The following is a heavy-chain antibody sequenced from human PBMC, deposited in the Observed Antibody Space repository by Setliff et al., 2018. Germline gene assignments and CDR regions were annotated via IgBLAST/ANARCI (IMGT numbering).Heavy chain of an antibody. CDR3: ARSGPYGMGVGNSGWYYRDY. Sequence: SVKVSCKASGGTFSSYAISWVRQAPGQGLEWMGGIIPIFGTANYAQKFQGRVTITADESTSTAYMELSSLRSEDTAVYYCARSGPYGMGVGNSGWYYRDYWGQGTLVTVSS. V-gene: IGHV1-69*13. CDR2: IIPIFGTA. D-gene: IGHD6-19*01. CDR1: GGTFSSYA. J-gene: IGHJ4*02.